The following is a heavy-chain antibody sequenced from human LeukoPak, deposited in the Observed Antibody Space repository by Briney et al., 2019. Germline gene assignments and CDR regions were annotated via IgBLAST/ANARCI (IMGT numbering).Heavy chain of an antibody. CDR3: ARGGVGTVTTMDAFDS. D-gene: IGHD4-17*01. J-gene: IGHJ3*02. Sequence: ASVTVSCKASGYTFTSYYMHWVRQPPGQGLEWMGIINPSGGSTSYAQKFQGRVTMTRDTSTSTVYMELSSRRCEDTAVYYCARGGVGTVTTMDAFDSWGQGTMVTVSS. CDR2: INPSGGST. V-gene: IGHV1-46*01. CDR1: GYTFTSYY.